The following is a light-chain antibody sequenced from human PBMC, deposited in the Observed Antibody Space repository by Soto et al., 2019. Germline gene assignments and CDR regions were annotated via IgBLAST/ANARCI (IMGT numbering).Light chain of an antibody. V-gene: IGLV1-44*01. CDR3: GAWDDRLNGYV. J-gene: IGLJ1*01. CDR1: SSNIGSNT. Sequence: QSVLTQPPSASGTPGQRVTISCSGSSSNIGSNTVNWYQQLPGTAPKLLIYSNNQRPSGVPDRFSGSKSGTSASLAISGLQSEDEADYYCGAWDDRLNGYVFGTGTKLTVL. CDR2: SNN.